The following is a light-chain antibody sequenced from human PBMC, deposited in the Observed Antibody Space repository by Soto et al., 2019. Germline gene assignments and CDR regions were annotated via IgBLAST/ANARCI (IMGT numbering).Light chain of an antibody. CDR1: QSVSIW. CDR2: DAA. V-gene: IGKV1-5*01. CDR3: QYDSS. J-gene: IGKJ2*01. Sequence: DIQMTQSPSTLSASVGDRVTITCRASQSVSIWLAWYQQKPGKAPSLLIYDAASLNTGVPSRFSGSGSGTNFTLTITSLQPDDFATYYCQYDSSFGQGTKVDIK.